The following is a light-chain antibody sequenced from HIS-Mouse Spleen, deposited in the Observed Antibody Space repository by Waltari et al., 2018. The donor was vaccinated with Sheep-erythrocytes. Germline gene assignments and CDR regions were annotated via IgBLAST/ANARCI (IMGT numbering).Light chain of an antibody. CDR3: QQANSCPIT. V-gene: IGKV1-12*01. CDR2: AAP. J-gene: IGKJ5*01. CDR1: QGISSW. Sequence: IQMTQSPSSVSPSVGDRVTITCRASQGISSWLAWYQQNPGKAPKLLIYAAPSLHSGVASRFCGSGSGTDFTLTISSLQPEDFATYYCQQANSCPITFGQGTRLEIK.